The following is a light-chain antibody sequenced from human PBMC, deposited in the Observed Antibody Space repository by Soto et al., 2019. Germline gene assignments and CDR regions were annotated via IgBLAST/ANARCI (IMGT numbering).Light chain of an antibody. CDR2: DAS. J-gene: IGKJ4*01. CDR1: QSFSTW. V-gene: IGKV1-5*01. Sequence: DIQMTQSPSTLSADVGDRVTITCRASQSFSTWLAGYQQKPGKAPKLLIYDASSLESGVPSRFSGSGSGTEFTLTISSLQPDYFATYYFQQYYSYPLTFGGGTTVEIK. CDR3: QQYYSYPLT.